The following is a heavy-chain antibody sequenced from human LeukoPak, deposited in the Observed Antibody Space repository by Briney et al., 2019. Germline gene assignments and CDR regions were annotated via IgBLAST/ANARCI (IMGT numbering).Heavy chain of an antibody. V-gene: IGHV3-23*01. Sequence: PGGSLRLSCEASGFTFSAYAMTWVRQAPGQGLEWVSSIGSDNKPHYSESVKGRFAISRDNSKSMLFLQLNSLRAEDTAPYYCARDLDYYVAMVVWGQGTTVTVSS. CDR2: IGSDNKP. J-gene: IGHJ6*02. CDR1: GFTFSAYA. CDR3: ARDLDYYVAMVV. D-gene: IGHD3-10*02.